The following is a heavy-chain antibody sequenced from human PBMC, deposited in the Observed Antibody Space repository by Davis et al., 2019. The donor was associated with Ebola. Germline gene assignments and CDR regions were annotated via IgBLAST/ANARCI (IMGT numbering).Heavy chain of an antibody. D-gene: IGHD3-10*01. CDR3: ARGGAGYGSGSYFFDY. CDR2: IKSDGSSA. Sequence: PGASLRLSCAASGFTFSGHWMHWVRQAPGKGLVWVSQIKSDGSSATYADSVKGRFTISRAIARNSLYLQISSLRAEDTAVYYCARGGAGYGSGSYFFDYWGQGTLVTV. J-gene: IGHJ4*02. V-gene: IGHV3-74*01. CDR1: GFTFSGHW.